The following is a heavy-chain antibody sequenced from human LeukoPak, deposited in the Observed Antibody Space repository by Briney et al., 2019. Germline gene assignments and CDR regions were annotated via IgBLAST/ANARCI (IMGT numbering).Heavy chain of an antibody. CDR3: ARAQNYYDSSGYHYFDY. D-gene: IGHD3-22*01. CDR2: IYYSGST. Sequence: SETLSLTCSVSGGSTSNYYWGWIRQPPGKGLEWIGSIYYSGSTYYNPSLKSRVTISVDTSKNQFSLKLSSVTAADTAVYYCARAQNYYDSSGYHYFDYWGQGTLVTVSS. CDR1: GGSTSNYY. V-gene: IGHV4-39*01. J-gene: IGHJ4*02.